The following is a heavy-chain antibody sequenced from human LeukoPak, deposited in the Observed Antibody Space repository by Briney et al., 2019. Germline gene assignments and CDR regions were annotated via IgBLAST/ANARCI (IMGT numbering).Heavy chain of an antibody. CDR1: GFTVSSNY. V-gene: IGHV3-53*01. D-gene: IGHD4-17*01. CDR3: ARDRFGDYGDYDGGYYYNYGMDV. J-gene: IGHJ6*02. Sequence: GGSLRLSCAASGFTVSSNYMSWVRQAPGKGLEWVSVIYSGGSTYYADSVKGRFTISRDNSKNTLYLQMNSLRAEDTAVYYCARDRFGDYGDYDGGYYYNYGMDVWGQGTTVTVSS. CDR2: IYSGGST.